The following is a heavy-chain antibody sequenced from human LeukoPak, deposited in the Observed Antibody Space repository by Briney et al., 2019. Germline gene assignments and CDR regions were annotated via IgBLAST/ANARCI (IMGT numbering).Heavy chain of an antibody. Sequence: PSETLSLTCTVSGGSISSGDYYWSWIRQPPGKGLEWIGYIYYSGSTYYNPSLKSPVTISVDTSKNQSSLKLSSVTAADTAVYYCARSFVVPAAIFDYWGQGTLVTVSS. CDR1: GGSISSGDYY. J-gene: IGHJ4*02. D-gene: IGHD2-2*01. CDR3: ARSFVVPAAIFDY. V-gene: IGHV4-30-4*08. CDR2: IYYSGST.